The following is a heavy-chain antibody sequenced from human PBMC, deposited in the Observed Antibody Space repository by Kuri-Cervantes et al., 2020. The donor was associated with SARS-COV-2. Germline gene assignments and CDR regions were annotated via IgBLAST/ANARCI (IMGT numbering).Heavy chain of an antibody. CDR3: ARVVLSRLTTVTNYYYYYYYMDV. Sequence: SETLSLTCTVSGVSISSADYYWSWIRQPPGQGLELIGYIYYIGSTFYNTSLKSRVNISLDTSKNQFSLKLSSVTAADTAVYYCARVVLSRLTTVTNYYYYYYYMDVWGKGTTVTVSS. CDR1: GVSISSADYY. CDR2: IYYIGST. D-gene: IGHD4-17*01. V-gene: IGHV4-30-4*08. J-gene: IGHJ6*03.